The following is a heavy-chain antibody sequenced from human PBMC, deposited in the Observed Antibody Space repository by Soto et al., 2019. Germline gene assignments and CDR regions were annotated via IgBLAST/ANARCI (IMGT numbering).Heavy chain of an antibody. CDR3: ARDGIAAAGSWFDP. J-gene: IGHJ5*02. V-gene: IGHV1-2*04. Sequence: ASVKVSCKASGYTFTGYYTHWVRQAPGQGLEWMGWINPNSGGTNYAQKFQGWVTMTRDTSISTAYMELSRLRSDDTAVYYCARDGIAAAGSWFDPWGQGTLVTVSS. CDR2: INPNSGGT. D-gene: IGHD6-13*01. CDR1: GYTFTGYY.